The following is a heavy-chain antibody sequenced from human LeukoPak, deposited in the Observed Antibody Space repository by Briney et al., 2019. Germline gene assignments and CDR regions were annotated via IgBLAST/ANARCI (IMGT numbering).Heavy chain of an antibody. CDR2: IRHDGGEK. Sequence: GGSLRLSCAASGFTFSDYCVNWVRQAPGQGLEWVASIRHDGGEKTYGDSVKGRFTISRDNPKSSLYLQMSSLTAEDTAVYYCARDGTAAGLYFALWGRGTLVTVSS. CDR1: GFTFSDYC. V-gene: IGHV3-7*01. J-gene: IGHJ4*01. CDR3: ARDGTAAGLYFAL. D-gene: IGHD6-13*01.